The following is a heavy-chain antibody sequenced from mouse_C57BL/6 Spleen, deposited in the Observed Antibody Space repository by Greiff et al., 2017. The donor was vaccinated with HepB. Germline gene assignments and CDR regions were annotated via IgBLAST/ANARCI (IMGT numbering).Heavy chain of an antibody. V-gene: IGHV5-17*01. CDR3: ARSGSSYVDYAMDY. Sequence: EVKLVESGGGLVKPGGSLKLSCTASGFTFSDYGMHWVRQAPEKGLEWVAYISSGSSTIYYADTVKGRVTISRDNAKNTLFLQMNSLRSEDTDMYYCARSGSSYVDYAMDYWGQGTSVTVSS. J-gene: IGHJ4*01. D-gene: IGHD1-1*01. CDR2: ISSGSSTI. CDR1: GFTFSDYG.